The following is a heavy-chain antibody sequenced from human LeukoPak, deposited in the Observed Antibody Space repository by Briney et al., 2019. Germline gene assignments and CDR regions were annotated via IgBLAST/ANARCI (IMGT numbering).Heavy chain of an antibody. V-gene: IGHV5-10-1*01. CDR3: ERHLAYRSSSDLQH. D-gene: IGHD6-6*01. J-gene: IGHJ1*01. CDR2: IDPSDSYT. CDR1: GYSFTSYW. Sequence: GESLRISCKGYGYSFTSYWISWVRQMPGKGLEWMGRIDPSDSYTNYSPSFQGHVTISADKSISTAYLQWSSLKASDTAMYYCERHLAYRSSSDLQHWGQGTLVTVSS.